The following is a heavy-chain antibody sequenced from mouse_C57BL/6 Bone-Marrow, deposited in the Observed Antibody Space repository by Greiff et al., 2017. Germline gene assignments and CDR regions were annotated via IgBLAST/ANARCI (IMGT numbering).Heavy chain of an antibody. V-gene: IGHV1-82*01. Sequence: VQLQQSGPELVKPGASVKFSCKASGYAFSSSWMHWVKQRPGKGLEWIGRIYPGDGDTNYNGKFKGKATLTADKSSSTAYMQLSSLTSEDSAVYFCGRAGTAQAQAWFGYWGQGTLVTVSA. D-gene: IGHD3-2*02. J-gene: IGHJ3*01. CDR1: GYAFSSSW. CDR3: GRAGTAQAQAWFGY. CDR2: IYPGDGDT.